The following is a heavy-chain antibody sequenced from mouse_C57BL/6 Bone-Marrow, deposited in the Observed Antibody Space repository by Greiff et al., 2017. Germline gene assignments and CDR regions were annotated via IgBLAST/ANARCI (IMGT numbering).Heavy chain of an antibody. CDR3: ALTGPYAMDY. J-gene: IGHJ4*01. D-gene: IGHD4-1*01. CDR1: GYAFSSSW. CDR2: IYPGDGDT. Sequence: QVQLKQSGPELVKPGASVKISCKASGYAFSSSWMNWVKQRPGKGLEWIGRIYPGDGDTNYNGKFKGKATLTADKSSSTAYMQLSSLTSEDSAVYFCALTGPYAMDYWGQGTSVTVSS. V-gene: IGHV1-82*01.